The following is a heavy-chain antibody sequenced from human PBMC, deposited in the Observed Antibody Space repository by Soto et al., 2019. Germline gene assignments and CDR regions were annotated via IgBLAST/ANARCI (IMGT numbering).Heavy chain of an antibody. CDR1: GGSISSGGYY. Sequence: PSDTLSLTCTVSGGSISSGGYYWSWIRQHPGKGLEWIGYIYYSGSTYYNPSLKSRVTISVDTSKNQFSLKLSSVTAADTAVYYCARDPGYRGRVRWFEPWGQGTLVTVSS. D-gene: IGHD5-12*01. V-gene: IGHV4-31*03. CDR3: ARDPGYRGRVRWFEP. CDR2: IYYSGST. J-gene: IGHJ5*02.